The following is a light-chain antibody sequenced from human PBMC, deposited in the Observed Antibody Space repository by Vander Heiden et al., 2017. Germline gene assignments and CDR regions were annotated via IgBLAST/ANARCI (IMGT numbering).Light chain of an antibody. CDR1: QSVSSSY. V-gene: IGKV3-20*01. J-gene: IGKJ1*01. CDR2: GAS. CDR3: QQYGSSPTT. Sequence: IMLTQSPGTLSLSPGERATLSCRASQSVSSSYLAWYQQKPGQAPRLLIYGASSRATGIPDRFSGSGSGTDFTLTISRLEPEDFAVYYCQQYGSSPTTFGQGTKVEIK.